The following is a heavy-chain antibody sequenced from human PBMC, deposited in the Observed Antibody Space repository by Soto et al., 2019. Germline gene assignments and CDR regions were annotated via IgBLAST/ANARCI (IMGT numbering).Heavy chain of an antibody. CDR2: ISAYNGNT. CDR1: GYTFTSYG. D-gene: IGHD6-13*01. J-gene: IGHJ6*02. Sequence: QVQLVQSGAEVKKPGASVKVSCKASGYTFTSYGISWVRQAPGQGLEWMGWISAYNGNTNYAQKLQGRVTMTTDTSTSTAYMEVRSLRSDDTAVDYCARDDAQQLYYYYYGMDVWGQGTTVTVSS. V-gene: IGHV1-18*01. CDR3: ARDDAQQLYYYYYGMDV.